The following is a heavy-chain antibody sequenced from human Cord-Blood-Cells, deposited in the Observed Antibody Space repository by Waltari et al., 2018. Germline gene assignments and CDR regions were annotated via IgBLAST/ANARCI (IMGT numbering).Heavy chain of an antibody. V-gene: IGHV1-24*01. Sequence: QVQLVQSGAEVKKPGASVKVSCKVSGYTLTELSMPWVRQAPGKGLEWMGGFDREEAETISAKKFQGRVTMTEDTSTNTAYMELSSLRSEDTAVYYCATDRVVGGSGSYYYYYGMDVWGQGTTVTVSS. J-gene: IGHJ6*02. CDR3: ATDRVVGGSGSYYYYYGMDV. D-gene: IGHD3-10*01. CDR2: FDREEAET. CDR1: GYTLTELS.